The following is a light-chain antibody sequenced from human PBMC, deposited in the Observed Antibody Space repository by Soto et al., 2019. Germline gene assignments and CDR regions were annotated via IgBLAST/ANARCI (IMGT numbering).Light chain of an antibody. J-gene: IGLJ1*01. CDR2: TDN. Sequence: QSVLTQPPSASGTPGQRVTISCSGGSSSIGINTVNWYQQLPGTAPKVLIYTDNQRPSGVPDRFSGSKSGTSASLAINGLQSGDEADYYCGAWDESLNGYVFGTGTQV. CDR1: SSSIGINT. CDR3: GAWDESLNGYV. V-gene: IGLV1-44*01.